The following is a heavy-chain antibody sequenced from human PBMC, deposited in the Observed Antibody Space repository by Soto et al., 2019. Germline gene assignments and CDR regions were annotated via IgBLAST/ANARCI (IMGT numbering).Heavy chain of an antibody. CDR2: ISAYNGNT. V-gene: IGHV1-18*01. CDR1: GYIFINYG. CDR3: ARAVGYYYGMDV. J-gene: IGHJ6*02. D-gene: IGHD2-15*01. Sequence: QVQLVQSGAEVKKPGASVKVSCKASGYIFINYGINWVRQAPGQGLEWMGWISAYNGNTNYAQKLQGRVTMTTDTSTSTACMELRSLRSDDTAVYYWARAVGYYYGMDVWGQGTTVTVSS.